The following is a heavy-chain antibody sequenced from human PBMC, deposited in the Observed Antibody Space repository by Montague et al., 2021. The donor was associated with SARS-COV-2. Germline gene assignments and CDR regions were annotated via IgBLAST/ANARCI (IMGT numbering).Heavy chain of an antibody. D-gene: IGHD6-13*01. V-gene: IGHV4-39*07. CDR1: GGSISGSSYY. J-gene: IGHJ6*02. CDR2: IYYSGST. Sequence: SETLSLTCTVSGGSISGSSYYWGWIRQPPGKGLEWIGSIYYSGSTYYNPSLKSRVTIPVDTSKNQFSLKLSSVTAADTAVYYCARLGRQQLVRLSGMDVWGQGTTVTVSS. CDR3: ARLGRQQLVRLSGMDV.